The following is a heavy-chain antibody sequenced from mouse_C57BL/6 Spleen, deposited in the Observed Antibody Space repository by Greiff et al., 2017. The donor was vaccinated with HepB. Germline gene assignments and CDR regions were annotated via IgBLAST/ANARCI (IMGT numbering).Heavy chain of an antibody. Sequence: VQLQQSGPELVKPGASVKISCKASGYAFSSSWMNWVKQRPGEGLEWIGRIYPGDGDTNYNGKFKGKATLTADKSSSTAYMQLSSLTSEDSAVYCCARFSYGSPCDYWGQGTTLTVSS. D-gene: IGHD1-1*01. CDR1: GYAFSSSW. J-gene: IGHJ2*01. V-gene: IGHV1-82*01. CDR3: ARFSYGSPCDY. CDR2: IYPGDGDT.